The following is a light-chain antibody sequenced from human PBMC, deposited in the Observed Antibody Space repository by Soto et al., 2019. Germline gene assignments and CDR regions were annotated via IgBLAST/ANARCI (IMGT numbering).Light chain of an antibody. Sequence: QCALTQPASVSGSPGQSITISCTRTSNDVGGYNYVSWYKQHPGKAPKLIIYEVSNRHSGVSNRFSGSKSGNTASLTISGLQAEDEADYYCNSYRTNYTWLFGGGTKVTV. CDR1: SNDVGGYNY. V-gene: IGLV2-14*01. CDR2: EVS. J-gene: IGLJ3*02. CDR3: NSYRTNYTWL.